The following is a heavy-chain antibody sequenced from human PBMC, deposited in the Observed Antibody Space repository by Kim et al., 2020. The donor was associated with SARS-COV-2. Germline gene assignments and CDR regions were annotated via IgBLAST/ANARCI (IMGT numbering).Heavy chain of an antibody. J-gene: IGHJ4*02. CDR3: ATVRLDSSSVFDY. D-gene: IGHD6-6*01. Sequence: YAQKFQGRVTMTEDTSTDTAYMELSSLRSEDTAVYYCATVRLDSSSVFDYWGQGTLVTVSS. V-gene: IGHV1-24*01.